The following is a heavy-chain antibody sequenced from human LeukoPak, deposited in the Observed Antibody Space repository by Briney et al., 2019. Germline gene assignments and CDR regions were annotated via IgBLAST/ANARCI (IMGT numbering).Heavy chain of an antibody. Sequence: PSETLSLTCAVSGYSISSGYYWGWIRQPPGKGLEWIGSIYHSGSTYYNPSLKSRVTISVDTSKNQSSLKLSSVTAADTAVYYCARHVIRFVVVPAAPTAYYFDYWGQGTLVTVSS. CDR3: ARHVIRFVVVPAAPTAYYFDY. J-gene: IGHJ4*02. CDR1: GYSISSGYY. CDR2: IYHSGST. D-gene: IGHD2-2*01. V-gene: IGHV4-38-2*01.